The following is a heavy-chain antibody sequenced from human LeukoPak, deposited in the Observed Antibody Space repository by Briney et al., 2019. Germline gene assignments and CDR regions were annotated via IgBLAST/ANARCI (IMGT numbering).Heavy chain of an antibody. CDR3: ARVGSVLRFLEWLLSPNWFDP. CDR1: GYTFTSYD. V-gene: IGHV1-8*01. J-gene: IGHJ5*02. Sequence: CKASGYTFTSYDINWVRQATGQGLEWMGWMXXNSGNTGYAQKFQGRVTMTKNTSISTAYMELSSLRSEDTAVYYCARVGSVLRFLEWLLSPNWFDPWGQGILVTVSS. CDR2: MXXNSGNT. D-gene: IGHD3-3*01.